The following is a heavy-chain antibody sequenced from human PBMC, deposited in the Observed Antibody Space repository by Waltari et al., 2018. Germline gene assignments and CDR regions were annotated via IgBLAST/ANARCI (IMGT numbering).Heavy chain of an antibody. CDR3: ARRYSFWSGYYTGIYYYGMDV. D-gene: IGHD3-3*01. V-gene: IGHV4-34*01. Sequence: QVQLQQWGAGLLKPSETLSLTCAVYGGSFSGYYWSWIRQPPGKGLGWIGEINHSGSPNYNPSLKSRVTISVDTSKNHFSLKLSSVTAADTAVYYWARRYSFWSGYYTGIYYYGMDVWGQGTTVTVSS. CDR1: GGSFSGYY. J-gene: IGHJ6*02. CDR2: INHSGSP.